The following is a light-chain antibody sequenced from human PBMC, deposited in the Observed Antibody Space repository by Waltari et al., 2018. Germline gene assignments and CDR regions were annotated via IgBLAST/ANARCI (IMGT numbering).Light chain of an antibody. CDR2: GAS. V-gene: IGKV3-15*01. CDR3: QQYNNWPRVMYT. Sequence: EIVMTQSPATLSVSPGERATLSCRASQSVSSNLAWYQQKPGQAPRLLIYGASTRATGIPARFSGSGSGTEFTLTISSLQSEDFAVYYCQQYNNWPRVMYTFGQGTKL. J-gene: IGKJ2*01. CDR1: QSVSSN.